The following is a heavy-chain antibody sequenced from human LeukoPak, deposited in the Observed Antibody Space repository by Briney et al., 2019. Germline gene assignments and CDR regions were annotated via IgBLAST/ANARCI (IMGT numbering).Heavy chain of an antibody. CDR1: GGSISSYY. CDR2: IYTSGST. D-gene: IGHD3-22*01. Sequence: PSETLSLTCTVSGGSISSYYWSWIRQPPGKGLEWIGYIYTSGSTNYNPSLKSRVTISVDTSKNQFSLKLSSVTAADTAVYYCARDQGVIVVENWFDPWGQGTLVTVSS. J-gene: IGHJ5*02. CDR3: ARDQGVIVVENWFDP. V-gene: IGHV4-4*09.